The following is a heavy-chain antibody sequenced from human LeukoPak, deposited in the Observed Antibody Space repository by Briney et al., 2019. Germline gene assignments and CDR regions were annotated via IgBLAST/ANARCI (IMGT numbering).Heavy chain of an antibody. CDR1: GFTFSSYS. J-gene: IGHJ4*02. Sequence: GGSLRLSCAASGFTFSSYSMNWVRQAPGKGLEWVSYISSSSSTIYYADSVKGRFTISRDNSKNTLYLQMNSLGPEDTAVYYCAKDLYISGPDYFDYWGQGTLVTVSS. CDR2: ISSSSSTI. D-gene: IGHD6-19*01. V-gene: IGHV3-48*01. CDR3: AKDLYISGPDYFDY.